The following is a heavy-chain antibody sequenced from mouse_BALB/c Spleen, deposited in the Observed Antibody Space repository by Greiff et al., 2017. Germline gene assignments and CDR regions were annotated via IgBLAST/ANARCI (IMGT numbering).Heavy chain of an antibody. CDR1: GFAFSSYD. J-gene: IGHJ2*01. CDR3: ARQLDLDY. CDR2: ISSGGGST. Sequence: EVQLVESGGGLVKPGGSLKLSCAASGFAFSSYDMSWVRQTPEKRLEWVAYISSGGGSTYYPDTVKGRFTISRDNAKNTLYLQMSSLKSEDTAMYYCARQLDLDYWGQGTTLAVTS. V-gene: IGHV5-12-1*01.